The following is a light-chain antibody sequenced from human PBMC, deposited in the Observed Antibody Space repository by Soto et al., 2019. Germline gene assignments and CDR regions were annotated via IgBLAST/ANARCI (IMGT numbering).Light chain of an antibody. CDR1: SSDVGGYNY. Sequence: QSVRTQPASVSGSPGQSITISCTGTSSDVGGYNYVSWYQHHPGKAPKLIIYDVSNRPSGVSIRFSGSKSDNTASLTISGLQPEDVADYHRRSYTTSHTRHIVLGTGTKVTIL. CDR2: DVS. V-gene: IGLV2-14*03. CDR3: RSYTTSHTRHIV. J-gene: IGLJ1*01.